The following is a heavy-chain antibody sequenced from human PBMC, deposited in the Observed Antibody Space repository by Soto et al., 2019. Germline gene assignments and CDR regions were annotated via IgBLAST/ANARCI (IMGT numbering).Heavy chain of an antibody. CDR1: GFTFDDYA. V-gene: IGHV3-9*01. CDR2: ISWNSGSI. J-gene: IGHJ4*02. Sequence: GGSLRLSCAASGFTFDDYAMHWVRQAPGKGLEWVSGISWNSGSIGYADSVKGRFTISRDNAKNSLYLQMNSLRAEDTALYYCAKSTGGSSWHHFDYWGQGTLVTVSS. CDR3: AKSTGGSSWHHFDY. D-gene: IGHD6-13*01.